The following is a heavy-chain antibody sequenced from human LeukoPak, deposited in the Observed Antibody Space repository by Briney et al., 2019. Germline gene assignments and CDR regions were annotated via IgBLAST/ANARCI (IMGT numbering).Heavy chain of an antibody. CDR1: GFTFSRYG. Sequence: GRSLRLSCAASGFTFSRYGMHWVRQAPGKGLEWVAVIWHDGSYKCYADSVKGRLTISRDNPRNTLYLQMNSLRVEDTAVYYCARAGYGDLNWFDPWGQGTLVAVSS. CDR2: IWHDGSYK. V-gene: IGHV3-33*01. D-gene: IGHD4-17*01. CDR3: ARAGYGDLNWFDP. J-gene: IGHJ5*02.